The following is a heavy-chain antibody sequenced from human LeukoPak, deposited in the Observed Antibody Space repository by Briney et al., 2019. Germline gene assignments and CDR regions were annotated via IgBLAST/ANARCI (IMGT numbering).Heavy chain of an antibody. CDR3: AKERDLVAATYYFDY. Sequence: GGSLRLSCAASGFTFSSYAMSWVRQAPGKGLEWVSAISGSGGSTYYADSVKGRFTISRDNSKNTLYLQMSSLRGEDTAVYYCAKERDLVAATYYFDYLGQGTLVTVSS. J-gene: IGHJ4*02. D-gene: IGHD5-12*01. V-gene: IGHV3-23*01. CDR1: GFTFSSYA. CDR2: ISGSGGST.